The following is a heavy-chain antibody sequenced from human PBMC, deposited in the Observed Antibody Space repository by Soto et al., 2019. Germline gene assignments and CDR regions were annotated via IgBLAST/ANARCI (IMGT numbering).Heavy chain of an antibody. CDR2: ISGSGVST. J-gene: IGHJ4*02. D-gene: IGHD3-10*01. CDR3: AKDRNPEREWFGELQAY. V-gene: IGHV3-23*01. Sequence: PGGSLRLSCAACGFTFSSYSISWVRQAPWKGLEWVSAISGSGVSTYYADSVKGRFTTSRDNSKNTLYLKMNSLRAEDTAVYYCAKDRNPEREWFGELQAYLGQRTLVAVSS. CDR1: GFTFSSYS.